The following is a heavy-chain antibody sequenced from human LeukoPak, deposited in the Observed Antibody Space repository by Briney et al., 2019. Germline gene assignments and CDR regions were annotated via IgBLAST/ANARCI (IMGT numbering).Heavy chain of an antibody. V-gene: IGHV3-48*03. CDR3: ARERRIVVAGAVPNIAFDY. D-gene: IGHD6-19*01. CDR1: GFTFSSYE. CDR2: ISSSGSTI. Sequence: GGSLRLSCAASGFTFSSYEMNWVRQAPGKGLEWVSYISSSGSTIYYADSVKGRFTISRDNAKNSLYLQMNSLRAEDTAVYYCARERRIVVAGAVPNIAFDYWGQGTLVTVSS. J-gene: IGHJ4*02.